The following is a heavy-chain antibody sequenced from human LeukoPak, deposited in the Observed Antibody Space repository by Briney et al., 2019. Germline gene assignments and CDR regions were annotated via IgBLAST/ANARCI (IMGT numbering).Heavy chain of an antibody. CDR2: ISAYNGNT. Sequence: ASVKVSCKASGYTFTSYGISWVRQAPGQGLEWMGWISAYNGNTNYAQKLQGRVTMTTDTSPSTAYMELRSLRSDDTAVYYCASTSDYYDSRWFDPWGQGTLVTVSS. CDR3: ASTSDYYDSRWFDP. J-gene: IGHJ5*02. CDR1: GYTFTSYG. D-gene: IGHD3-22*01. V-gene: IGHV1-18*01.